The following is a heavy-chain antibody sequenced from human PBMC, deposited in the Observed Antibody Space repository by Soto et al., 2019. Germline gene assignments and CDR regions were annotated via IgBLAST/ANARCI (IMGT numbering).Heavy chain of an antibody. CDR2: IRRKAYGGTT. V-gene: IGHV3-49*04. CDR3: TRSLAIDFDS. J-gene: IGHJ4*02. Sequence: LRLSCSASGFNFGAYAMSWVRQPPGKGLEWVGFIRRKAYGGTTDYAASVKGRFTISRDDSKSIAYLQMNSLKIEDTAVYYCTRSLAIDFDSWGQGTLVTVSS. CDR1: GFNFGAYA.